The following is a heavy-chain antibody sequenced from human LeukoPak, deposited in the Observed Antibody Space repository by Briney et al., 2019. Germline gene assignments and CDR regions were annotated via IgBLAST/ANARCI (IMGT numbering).Heavy chain of an antibody. CDR1: GYSISSGYY. D-gene: IGHD6-19*01. J-gene: IGHJ3*02. CDR2: VYHSGST. V-gene: IGHV4-38-2*01. CDR3: AGLIAVAGTNAFDI. Sequence: SETLSLTCAVSGYSISSGYYWGWIRQPPGKGLEWIGSVYHSGSTYYNPSLKSRVTISVDTSKNQFSLKLSSVTAADTAVYYRAGLIAVAGTNAFDIWGQGTMVTVSS.